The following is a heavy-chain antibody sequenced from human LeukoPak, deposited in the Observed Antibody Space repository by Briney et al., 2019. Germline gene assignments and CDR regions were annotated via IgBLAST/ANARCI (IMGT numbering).Heavy chain of an antibody. CDR1: GFTVSSNY. J-gene: IGHJ3*02. D-gene: IGHD3-10*01. CDR2: IYSGGST. CDR3: ARERDRGVISAFDI. V-gene: IGHV3-53*01. Sequence: PGGSLRLSCAASGFTVSSNYMSWVRQAPGKGLEWVSVIYSGGSTYYADSVKGRFTISRDNSKNTLYLQMNSLRAEDTAVYYCARERDRGVISAFDIWGQGTMVTVSS.